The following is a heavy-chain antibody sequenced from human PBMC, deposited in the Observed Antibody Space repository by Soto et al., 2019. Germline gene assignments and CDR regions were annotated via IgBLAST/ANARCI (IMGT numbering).Heavy chain of an antibody. J-gene: IGHJ4*02. CDR3: ARDGVGTTTYFGYFDY. D-gene: IGHD1-26*01. Sequence: GGSLRLSCAASAVTFTGFGMHWVRQAPGKGLEWVAVIRFDGSNIYYADSVKGRFTISRDNPKNMLYLQMNILRAEDTAIYYCARDGVGTTTYFGYFDYWGLGTLVTVSS. V-gene: IGHV3-33*01. CDR2: IRFDGSNI. CDR1: AVTFTGFG.